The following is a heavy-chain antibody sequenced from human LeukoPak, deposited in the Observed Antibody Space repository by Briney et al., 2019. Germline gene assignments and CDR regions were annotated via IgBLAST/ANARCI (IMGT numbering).Heavy chain of an antibody. J-gene: IGHJ4*02. CDR3: AKDPHTGYSFAY. Sequence: GGSLRLSCVFSGFTFSSYAMSWGRHAPRKGLEWVSSLSGSGCSTYYADSVKGRFTISRDNSKNTLYLQMNSLRVEDTAVYYCAKDPHTGYSFAYWGQGTLVTVSS. CDR1: GFTFSSYA. D-gene: IGHD5-18*01. V-gene: IGHV3-23*01. CDR2: LSGSGCST.